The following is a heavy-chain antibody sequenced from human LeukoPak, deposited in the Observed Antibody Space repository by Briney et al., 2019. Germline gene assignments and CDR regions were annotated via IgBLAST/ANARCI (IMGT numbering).Heavy chain of an antibody. J-gene: IGHJ4*02. CDR1: GCTFSSYE. CDR3: ARDRWTVTHFDY. V-gene: IGHV3-48*03. Sequence: GGSLRLSCADSGCTFSSYEMNWVRQAPGKGLEWVSYISSSGSTIYYADSVKGRFTISRDNAKNSLYLQMNSLRAEDTAVYYCARDRWTVTHFDYWGQGTLVTVSS. D-gene: IGHD4-17*01. CDR2: ISSSGSTI.